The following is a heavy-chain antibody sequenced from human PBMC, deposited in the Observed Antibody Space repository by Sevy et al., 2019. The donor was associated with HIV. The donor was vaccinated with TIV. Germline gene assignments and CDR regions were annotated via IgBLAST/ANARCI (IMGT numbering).Heavy chain of an antibody. J-gene: IGHJ6*02. Sequence: GESLKISCKGSGYSFTSYWIGWVRQMPGKGLEWMGIIYPGDSDTRYSPSFQGQVTISADKSICTAYLQWSSLKASDTAMYYCARDYRPLNYYYYGMDVWGQGTTVTVSS. CDR3: ARDYRPLNYYYYGMDV. D-gene: IGHD3-10*01. CDR2: IYPGDSDT. CDR1: GYSFTSYW. V-gene: IGHV5-51*01.